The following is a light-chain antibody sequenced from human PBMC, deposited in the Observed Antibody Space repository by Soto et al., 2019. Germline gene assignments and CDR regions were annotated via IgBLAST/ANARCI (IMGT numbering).Light chain of an antibody. CDR2: EGS. J-gene: IGLJ3*02. Sequence: QSVLTQPASVSGSPGQSITISCTGTSSDVGGYNLVSWYQQHPGKAPKLMIYEGSKRPSGVSARFSGSKSGNTASLTVSGLQTEDEADYYGQAYDYSLSGSVFGGGTKLTVL. V-gene: IGLV2-23*01. CDR1: SSDVGGYNL. CDR3: QAYDYSLSGSV.